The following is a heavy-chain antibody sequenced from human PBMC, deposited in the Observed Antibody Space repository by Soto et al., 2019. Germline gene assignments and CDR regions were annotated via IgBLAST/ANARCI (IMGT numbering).Heavy chain of an antibody. CDR2: IYYSGST. Sequence: SVTLSLTCTVSGGSISSSSYYWGWIRLPPGKGLEWIGSIYYSGSTYYNPSLKSRVTISVDTSKNQFSLKLSSVSAADTAVYYCARQGVGATTRPRGRYYYCMDVWGQGNTGIV. J-gene: IGHJ6*02. D-gene: IGHD1-26*01. V-gene: IGHV4-39*01. CDR1: GGSISSSSYY. CDR3: ARQGVGATTRPRGRYYYCMDV.